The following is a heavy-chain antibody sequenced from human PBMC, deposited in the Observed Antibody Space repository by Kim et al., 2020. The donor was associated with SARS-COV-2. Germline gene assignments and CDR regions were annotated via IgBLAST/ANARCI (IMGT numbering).Heavy chain of an antibody. CDR3: AKDIAAGYYGMDV. V-gene: IGHV3-43*01. J-gene: IGHJ6*02. D-gene: IGHD6-13*01. Sequence: YPDSVNGLFTISRTNSKNSLYLQMNSLRTEDTALYYCAKDIAAGYYGMDVWGQGTTVTVSS.